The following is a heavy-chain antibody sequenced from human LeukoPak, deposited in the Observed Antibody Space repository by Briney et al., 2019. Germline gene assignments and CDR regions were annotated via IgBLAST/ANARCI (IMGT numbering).Heavy chain of an antibody. CDR2: IYYSGST. CDR3: ARAHYYDSSFPRSYFDY. J-gene: IGHJ4*02. Sequence: PSETLSLTCTVSGGSISSCGYYWSWLRQRPGKDLVWNGYIYYSGSTYYNPSLKGGVTISVDTSKTQFSLKLSSVTAADTAVYYCARAHYYDSSFPRSYFDYWGQGTLVTVSS. V-gene: IGHV4-31*03. CDR1: GGSISSCGYY. D-gene: IGHD3-22*01.